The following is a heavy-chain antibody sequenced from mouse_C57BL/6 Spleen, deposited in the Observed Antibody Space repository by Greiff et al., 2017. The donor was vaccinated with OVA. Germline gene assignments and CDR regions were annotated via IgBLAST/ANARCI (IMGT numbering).Heavy chain of an antibody. CDR1: GYTFTDYY. V-gene: IGHV1-26*01. D-gene: IGHD1-1*01. Sequence: VQLQQSGPELVKPGASVKISCKASGYTFTDYYMNWVKQSHGKSLEWIGDINPNNGGTSYNQKFKGKATLTVDKSSSTAYMELRSLTSEDSAVYYCARSPITTVVAPHWYFDVWGTGTTVTVSS. CDR2: INPNNGGT. J-gene: IGHJ1*03. CDR3: ARSPITTVVAPHWYFDV.